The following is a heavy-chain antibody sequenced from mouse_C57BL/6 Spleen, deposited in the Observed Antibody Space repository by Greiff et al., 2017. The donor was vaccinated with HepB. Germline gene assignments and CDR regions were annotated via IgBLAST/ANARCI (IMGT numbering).Heavy chain of an antibody. V-gene: IGHV1-66*01. CDR2: IYPGSGNT. Sequence: QVQLQQSGPELVKPGASVKISCKASGYSFTSYYTHWVKQRPGQGLEWIGWIYPGSGNTKYNEKFKGKATLTADTSSSTAYMQLSSLTSEDSAVYYCARYSPGGFDYWGQGTTLTVSS. CDR3: ARYSPGGFDY. D-gene: IGHD3-2*02. CDR1: GYSFTSYY. J-gene: IGHJ2*01.